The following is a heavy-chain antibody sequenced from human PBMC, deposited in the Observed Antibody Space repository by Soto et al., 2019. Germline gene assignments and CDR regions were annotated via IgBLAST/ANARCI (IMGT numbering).Heavy chain of an antibody. CDR1: GGSFSGYY. D-gene: IGHD5-18*01. Sequence: SETLSLTCAVYGGSFSGYYWSWIRQPPGKGLEWIGEINHSGSTNYNPSLKSRVTISVDTSKNQFSLKLSSVTAADTAVYYCARARRGYSYGSYYYYYGMDAWGQGTTVTVSS. V-gene: IGHV4-34*01. CDR2: INHSGST. CDR3: ARARRGYSYGSYYYYYGMDA. J-gene: IGHJ6*02.